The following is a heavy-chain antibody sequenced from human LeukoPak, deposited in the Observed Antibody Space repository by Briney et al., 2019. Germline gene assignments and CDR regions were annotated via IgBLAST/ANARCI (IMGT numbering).Heavy chain of an antibody. V-gene: IGHV3-23*01. CDR2: ICGSGGST. J-gene: IGHJ6*03. D-gene: IGHD6-19*01. Sequence: GGTLRLSCVASGFTFSTYGMSWVRQAPGKGLEWVSSICGSGGSTYYAASVKGRFTISRDNSKNILYLQMNSLRAEDTAVYYCARGAHSSGWYYYYYMDVWGKGATVTVSS. CDR1: GFTFSTYG. CDR3: ARGAHSSGWYYYYYMDV.